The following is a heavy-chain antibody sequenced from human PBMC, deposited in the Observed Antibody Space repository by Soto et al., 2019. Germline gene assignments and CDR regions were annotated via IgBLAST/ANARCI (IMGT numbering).Heavy chain of an antibody. CDR3: ARDPLWGTAMVLWYFDL. J-gene: IGHJ2*01. D-gene: IGHD5-18*01. V-gene: IGHV3-30-3*01. Sequence: QVQLVESGGGVVQPGRSLRLSCAASGFTFSSYAMHWVRQAPGKGLEWVAVISYDGSNKYYADSVKGRFTISRDNSKNPLYLQMNSLRAEDTAVYYCARDPLWGTAMVLWYFDLVGRGTLVTVSS. CDR2: ISYDGSNK. CDR1: GFTFSSYA.